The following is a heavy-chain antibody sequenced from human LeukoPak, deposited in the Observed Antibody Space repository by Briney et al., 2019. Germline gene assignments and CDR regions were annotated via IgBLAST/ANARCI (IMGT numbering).Heavy chain of an antibody. CDR1: GYTFTSYG. D-gene: IGHD3-22*01. Sequence: ASVKVSCKASGYTFTSYGISWVRQAPGQGLEWMGRISAYNGNTNYAQKLQGRVTMTTDTSTSTAYMELRSLRSGDTAVYYCARRLNTYYYDSSGYNWFDPWGQGTLVTVSS. CDR3: ARRLNTYYYDSSGYNWFDP. CDR2: ISAYNGNT. V-gene: IGHV1-18*01. J-gene: IGHJ5*02.